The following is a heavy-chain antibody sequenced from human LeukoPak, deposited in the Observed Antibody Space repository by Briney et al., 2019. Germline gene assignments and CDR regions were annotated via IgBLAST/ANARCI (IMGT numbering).Heavy chain of an antibody. CDR1: GYTFTSYA. Sequence: ASVKVSCKASGYTFTSYAMHWVRQAPGQRLEWMGWINAGNGNTKYSQEFQGRVTITRDTSASTAYMELSSLRSEDMAVYYCARAHYYDSSGYYYTFDYWGQGTLVTVSS. CDR3: ARAHYYDSSGYYYTFDY. D-gene: IGHD3-22*01. J-gene: IGHJ4*02. CDR2: INAGNGNT. V-gene: IGHV1-3*03.